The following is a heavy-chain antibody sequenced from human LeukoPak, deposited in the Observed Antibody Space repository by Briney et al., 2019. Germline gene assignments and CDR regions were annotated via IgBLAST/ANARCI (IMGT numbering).Heavy chain of an antibody. CDR2: IYTSGST. V-gene: IGHV4-4*07. J-gene: IGHJ4*02. CDR1: GGSTSSYN. CDR3: ARVAGQEMATIWD. D-gene: IGHD5-24*01. Sequence: TSETLSLTSTATGGSTSSYNWSWIRKPAGKGLECIGRIYTSGSTNYNPSLKSRVTMSVDTSKNQFSLKLSSVTAADTAVYYCARVAGQEMATIWDWGQGTLVTVSS.